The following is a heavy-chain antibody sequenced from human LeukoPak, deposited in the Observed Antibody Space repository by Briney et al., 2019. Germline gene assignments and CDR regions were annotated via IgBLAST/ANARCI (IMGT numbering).Heavy chain of an antibody. D-gene: IGHD3-10*01. CDR2: IIPIFGTA. V-gene: IGHV1-69*06. CDR1: GGTFSSYA. Sequence: GASVKVSCKASGGTFSSYAISWVRQAPGQGLEWMGGIIPIFGTANYAQKFQGRVTITADKSTSTAYMELSSLRSEDTAVYYCAREARREVRGVYDYWGQGTLVTVSS. CDR3: AREARREVRGVYDY. J-gene: IGHJ4*02.